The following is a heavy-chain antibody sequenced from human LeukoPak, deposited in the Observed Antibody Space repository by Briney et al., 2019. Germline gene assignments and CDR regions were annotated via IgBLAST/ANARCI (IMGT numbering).Heavy chain of an antibody. Sequence: SETLSLTCAVYGGSFSGYYWSWIRQPPGKGLEWIGEINHSGSTNYNPSLKSRVTISADTSKNQFSLKLSSVTAADTAVYYCARGRSYYGSGSYYNGGVFDYWGQGTLVTVSS. CDR1: GGSFSGYY. CDR3: ARGRSYYGSGSYYNGGVFDY. CDR2: INHSGST. J-gene: IGHJ4*02. V-gene: IGHV4-34*01. D-gene: IGHD3-10*01.